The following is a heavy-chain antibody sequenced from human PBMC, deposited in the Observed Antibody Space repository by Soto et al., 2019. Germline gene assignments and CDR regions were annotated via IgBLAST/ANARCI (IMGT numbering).Heavy chain of an antibody. CDR2: ISAYNGNT. Sequence: ASVKVSCKASGYTFTSYGISWVRQAPGQGLEWMGWISAYNGNTNYAQKLQGRVTMTTDTSTSTAYMELRSLRSDDTAVYYCARGHYDFWSGYSNPLDYWGQGTLVTVS. D-gene: IGHD3-3*01. V-gene: IGHV1-18*01. J-gene: IGHJ4*02. CDR1: GYTFTSYG. CDR3: ARGHYDFWSGYSNPLDY.